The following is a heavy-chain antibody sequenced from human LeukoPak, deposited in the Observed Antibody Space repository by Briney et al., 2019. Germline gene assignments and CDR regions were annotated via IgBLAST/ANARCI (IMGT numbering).Heavy chain of an antibody. Sequence: PGGSLRLSCAASGFTFSSYWMSWVRQAPGKGLEWVANIKQDGSEKYYVDSVKGRFTISRDNAKNSLYLQMNSLRAEDTAVYYCARDPRLLWFGELSDYMDVWGKGTTVTVSS. CDR3: ARDPRLLWFGELSDYMDV. J-gene: IGHJ6*03. D-gene: IGHD3-10*01. CDR1: GFTFSSYW. V-gene: IGHV3-7*01. CDR2: IKQDGSEK.